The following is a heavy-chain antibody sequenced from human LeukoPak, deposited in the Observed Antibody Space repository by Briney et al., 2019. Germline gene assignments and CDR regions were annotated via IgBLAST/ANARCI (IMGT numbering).Heavy chain of an antibody. V-gene: IGHV4-59*01. CDR2: IYYSGST. CDR1: GASISSYY. CDR3: VRPDSSGYNYVD. J-gene: IGHJ4*02. Sequence: SETLSLTCTVSGASISSYYWSWIRQPPGKGLEWIGYIYYSGSTNYNPSLMSRLTISVDTSKTQFSLKLSSVTAADTAVYYCVRPDSSGYNYVDWGQGTLVTVSS. D-gene: IGHD3-22*01.